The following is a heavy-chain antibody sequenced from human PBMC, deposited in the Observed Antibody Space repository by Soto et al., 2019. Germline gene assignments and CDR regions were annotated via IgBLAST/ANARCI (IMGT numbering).Heavy chain of an antibody. CDR2: VNPIVRMS. J-gene: IGHJ4*02. D-gene: IGHD3-10*01. CDR3: ASSYGSGYRAFDY. V-gene: IGHV1-69*02. Sequence: QVQLVQSGAEVKRPGSSVKVSCKASGDTFNFYSIKWVRQAPGLGLEWMGRVNPIVRMSNYAQKFQGRVTMTADKSTSTAYIELNSLRSEGTAIYYCASSYGSGYRAFDYWGQGALVTVSS. CDR1: GDTFNFYS.